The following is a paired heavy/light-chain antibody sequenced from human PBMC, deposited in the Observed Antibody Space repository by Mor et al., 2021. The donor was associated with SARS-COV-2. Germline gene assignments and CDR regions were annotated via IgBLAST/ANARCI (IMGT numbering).Light chain of an antibody. CDR1: QSISSY. CDR3: QQSYSTPRLT. J-gene: IGKJ4*01. CDR2: AAS. Sequence: DMQMTQSPSSLSASVGDRVTITCRASQSISSYLNWYQQKPGKAPKLLIYAASSLQSGVPSRFSGSGSGTDFTLTISSLQPEDFATYYCQQSYSTPRLTFGGGTKVEIK. V-gene: IGKV1-39*01.
Heavy chain of an antibody. V-gene: IGHV3-23*01. D-gene: IGHD3-16*01. CDR2: ITGGGGNT. CDR3: AKNREGGGQIYYYYGMDV. J-gene: IGHJ6*02. CDR1: GFTFTNYA. Sequence: EVQLLESGGGLVQPGGSLRLSCAASGFTFTNYAMNWVRQAPGKGLEWVSVITGGGGNTHYADSVKGRFTISRDNSKNTLYLQMNSLRAEDTAVYYCAKNREGGGQIYYYYGMDVWGQGTAVTVSS.